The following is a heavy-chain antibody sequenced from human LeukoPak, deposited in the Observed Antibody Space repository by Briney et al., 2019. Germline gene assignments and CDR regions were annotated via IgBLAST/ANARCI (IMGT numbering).Heavy chain of an antibody. CDR2: ISYDGSNK. CDR1: GFTFSSYG. Sequence: GRSLRLSCAASGFTFSSYGMHWVRQTPGKGLEWVAVISYDGSNKYYADSVKGRFTISRDNSKNTLYLQMNSLRAEDTAVYYCAKGPWLAYPYYFDYWGQGTLVTVSS. D-gene: IGHD6-19*01. V-gene: IGHV3-30*18. J-gene: IGHJ4*02. CDR3: AKGPWLAYPYYFDY.